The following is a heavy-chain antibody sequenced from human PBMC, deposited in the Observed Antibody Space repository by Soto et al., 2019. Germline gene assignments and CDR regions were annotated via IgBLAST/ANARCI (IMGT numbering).Heavy chain of an antibody. Sequence: PGGSLRLSCAASGFTFSSYWMSWFRQAPGKGLEWVANIKQDGSEKYYVDSVKGRFTISRDNAKNSLYLQMNSLRAEDTAVYYCATFGTYYDFWSGLYGYYFDYWGQGTLVTVSP. V-gene: IGHV3-7*05. CDR1: GFTFSSYW. CDR2: IKQDGSEK. CDR3: ATFGTYYDFWSGLYGYYFDY. J-gene: IGHJ4*02. D-gene: IGHD3-3*01.